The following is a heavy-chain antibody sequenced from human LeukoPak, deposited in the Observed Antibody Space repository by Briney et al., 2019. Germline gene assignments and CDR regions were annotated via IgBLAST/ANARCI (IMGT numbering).Heavy chain of an antibody. V-gene: IGHV3-48*02. Sequence: GGSLRLSCAASGFTFSDYSMNWLRQAPGKGLKWFSYIDGSGDTIYYAYSVKGRFTISRDNAKNSLDLQMNSLRDEDTAVYYCSRRFDCWGQGTLVTVSS. CDR3: SRRFDC. CDR2: IDGSGDTI. CDR1: GFTFSDYS. J-gene: IGHJ4*02.